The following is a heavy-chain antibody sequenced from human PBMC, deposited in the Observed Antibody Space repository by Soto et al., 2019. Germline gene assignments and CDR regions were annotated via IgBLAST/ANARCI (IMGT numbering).Heavy chain of an antibody. D-gene: IGHD3-16*01. J-gene: IGHJ6*03. CDR1: GFTFSSYA. Sequence: EVQLLESGGGLVQPGGSLRLSCAASGFTFSSYAMSWVRQAPGMGLEWVSAISGSGGSTYYADSVKGRFTISRDNSKNTLYQQMNSLRAEDTAVYYCAKDRGPRANYMDVWGKGTTVTVSS. V-gene: IGHV3-23*01. CDR2: ISGSGGST. CDR3: AKDRGPRANYMDV.